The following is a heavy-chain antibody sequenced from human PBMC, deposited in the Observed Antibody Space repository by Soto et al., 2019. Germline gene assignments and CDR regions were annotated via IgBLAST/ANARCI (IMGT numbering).Heavy chain of an antibody. V-gene: IGHV3-23*01. Sequence: GGSLRLSCSASGFTFSSYAMIWVRQAPGKGLEWVSAISGSGGSTYYADSVKGRFTISRDNSKNTPYLQMNSLRAEDTAVYYCASHNIVLMVYALGGFDYWGQGTLVTVSS. D-gene: IGHD2-8*01. CDR2: ISGSGGST. J-gene: IGHJ4*02. CDR3: ASHNIVLMVYALGGFDY. CDR1: GFTFSSYA.